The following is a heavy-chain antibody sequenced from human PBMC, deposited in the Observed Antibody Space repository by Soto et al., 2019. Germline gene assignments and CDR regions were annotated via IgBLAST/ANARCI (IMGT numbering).Heavy chain of an antibody. CDR2: ISSSSSYI. CDR1: GFTFSSYS. D-gene: IGHD2-2*01. V-gene: IGHV3-21*01. J-gene: IGHJ3*02. Sequence: GGSLRLSCAASGFTFSSYSMNWVRQAPGKGLEWVSSISSSSSYIYYIDSMRGRFTISRDNAQNSLYLRMNSLRAEDTAVYYCARALEYCSSTSCYEVGALDIWGQGTMVTVSS. CDR3: ARALEYCSSTSCYEVGALDI.